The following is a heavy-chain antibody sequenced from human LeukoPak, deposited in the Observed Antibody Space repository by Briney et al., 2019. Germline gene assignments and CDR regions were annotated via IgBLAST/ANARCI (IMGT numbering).Heavy chain of an antibody. D-gene: IGHD1-1*01. CDR2: IYTSGST. CDR3: AEELEYYYMDV. CDR1: GGSISSGSYY. Sequence: SQTLSLTCTVSGGSISSGSYYWSWIRQPAGKGLEWIGRIYTSGSTNYNPSLKSRVTISLDTSKKQFSLKLSSVTAADTAVYYCAEELEYYYMDVWGKGTTVTVSS. V-gene: IGHV4-61*02. J-gene: IGHJ6*03.